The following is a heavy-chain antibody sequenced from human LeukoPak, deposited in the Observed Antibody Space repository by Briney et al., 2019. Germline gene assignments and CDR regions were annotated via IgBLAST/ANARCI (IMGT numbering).Heavy chain of an antibody. Sequence: GASVKVSGKASGYTFTSYGISWVRQAPGQGLEWMGWISAYNGNTNYAQKLQGRVTMTTDTSTSTAYMELRSLRSDDTAVYYCARDRLPYCSSTSCIYFDYWGQGTLVTVSS. CDR1: GYTFTSYG. J-gene: IGHJ4*02. CDR3: ARDRLPYCSSTSCIYFDY. V-gene: IGHV1-18*04. D-gene: IGHD2-2*01. CDR2: ISAYNGNT.